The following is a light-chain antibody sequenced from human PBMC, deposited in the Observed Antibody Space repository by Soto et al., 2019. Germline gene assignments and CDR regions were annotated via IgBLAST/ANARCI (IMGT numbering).Light chain of an antibody. V-gene: IGKV1-5*01. J-gene: IGKJ1*01. CDR3: QQYDSYWT. CDR1: QSISSW. CDR2: DAS. Sequence: EIEMTQSPSTLSASVRDRVTITGGASQSISSWLAWYQQKPGKAPKLLIYDASSLESGVPSRFSGSGSGTEFTLTISSLQPDDFATYYCQQYDSYWTFGQGTKVDIK.